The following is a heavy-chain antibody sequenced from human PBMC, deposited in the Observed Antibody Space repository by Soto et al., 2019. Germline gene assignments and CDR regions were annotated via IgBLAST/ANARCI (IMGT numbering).Heavy chain of an antibody. Sequence: QLLESGGGLVQPGVSLRLSCAASGFTFSRYAMAWVRQAPGKGLEWLSHITASGGNTYYADSVKGRFTISRDNSKKALYLQMDRLRAEDTAVYYCAKSTDLYYDSSVFDVCGQGTLVTVSS. CDR2: ITASGGNT. CDR3: AKSTDLYYDSSVFDV. J-gene: IGHJ4*02. CDR1: GFTFSRYA. V-gene: IGHV3-23*01. D-gene: IGHD3-22*01.